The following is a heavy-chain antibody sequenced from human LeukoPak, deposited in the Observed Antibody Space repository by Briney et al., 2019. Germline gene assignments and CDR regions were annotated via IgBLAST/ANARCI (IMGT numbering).Heavy chain of an antibody. CDR1: GGSISSGGYY. CDR2: VYYSGST. Sequence: PSETLSLTCTVSGGSISSGGYYWSWIRQHPGKGLEWIGYVYYSGSTYYNPSLKSRVTISVDTSKNQFSLKLSSVTAADTAVYYCAREGPSFGVIPPPIWGQGTMVTVSS. D-gene: IGHD3-3*01. V-gene: IGHV4-31*03. J-gene: IGHJ3*02. CDR3: AREGPSFGVIPPPI.